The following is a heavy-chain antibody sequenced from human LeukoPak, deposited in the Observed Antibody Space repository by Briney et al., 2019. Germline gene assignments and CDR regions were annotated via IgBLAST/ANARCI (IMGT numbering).Heavy chain of an antibody. V-gene: IGHV1-24*01. D-gene: IGHD3-9*01. Sequence: ASVKVSCKVSGYTLTELSMHWVRQAPGKGLEWMGGFDPEDGETIYAQKFQGRVTMTEDTSTDTAYMELSSLRSEDTAVYYCATVFPNQNWLPWLDPWGQGTLVTVSS. J-gene: IGHJ5*02. CDR3: ATVFPNQNWLPWLDP. CDR2: FDPEDGET. CDR1: GYTLTELS.